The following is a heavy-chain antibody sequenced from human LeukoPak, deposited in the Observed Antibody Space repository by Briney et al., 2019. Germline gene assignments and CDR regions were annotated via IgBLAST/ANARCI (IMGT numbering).Heavy chain of an antibody. V-gene: IGHV4-59*01. D-gene: IGHD6-19*01. Sequence: KTSETLSLTCTVSGGSISSYYWSWIRQPPGKGLEWIGYIYYSGSTNYNPSLKSRVTISVDTSKNQFSLKLSSVTAADTAVYYCARGDSSGWYPFDYWGQGTLVTASS. J-gene: IGHJ4*02. CDR1: GGSISSYY. CDR3: ARGDSSGWYPFDY. CDR2: IYYSGST.